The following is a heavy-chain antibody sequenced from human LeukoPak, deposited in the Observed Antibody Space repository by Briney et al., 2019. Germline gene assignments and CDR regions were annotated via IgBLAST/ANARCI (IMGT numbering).Heavy chain of an antibody. V-gene: IGHV4-59*01. J-gene: IGHJ6*02. CDR1: GGSISSYY. CDR3: ARGGGYCSSTSCYSFYYYYGMDV. D-gene: IGHD2-2*01. Sequence: SETLSLTCTVSGGSISSYYWSWIRQPPGKGLEWIGYIYYSGSTNYNPSLKSRVTISVDTSKNQFSLELSSVTAADTAVYYCARGGGYCSSTSCYSFYYYYGMDVWGQGTTVTVSS. CDR2: IYYSGST.